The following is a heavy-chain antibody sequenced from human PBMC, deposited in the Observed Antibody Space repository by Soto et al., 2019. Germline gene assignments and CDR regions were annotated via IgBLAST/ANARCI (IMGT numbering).Heavy chain of an antibody. CDR1: GYSFTTSG. V-gene: IGHV1-18*01. Sequence: QAQLVPSGAEVKEPGASVKVSCKASGYSFTTSGITWVRQAPGQGLEWMGWISTYNGNTNYAQTLQDRVTLTTDTSASTAYMELRSLRSDDTAVYYCARRLYGDYDYWGQGTLVTVSS. CDR2: ISTYNGNT. CDR3: ARRLYGDYDY. D-gene: IGHD4-17*01. J-gene: IGHJ4*02.